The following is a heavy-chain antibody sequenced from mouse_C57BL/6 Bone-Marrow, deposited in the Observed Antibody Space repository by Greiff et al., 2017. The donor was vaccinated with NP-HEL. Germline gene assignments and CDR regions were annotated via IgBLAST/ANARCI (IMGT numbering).Heavy chain of an antibody. J-gene: IGHJ3*01. CDR3: VREIRLYYYGSSYRLAY. Sequence: EVHLVESGGGLVQPKGSLKLSCAASGFTFNTYAMHWVRQAPGKGLEWVARIRSKSSNYATYYADSVKDRFTISRDDSQSMLYLQMNNLKTEDTAMYYGVREIRLYYYGSSYRLAYWGQGTLVTVSA. CDR2: IRSKSSNYAT. D-gene: IGHD1-1*01. CDR1: GFTFNTYA. V-gene: IGHV10-3*01.